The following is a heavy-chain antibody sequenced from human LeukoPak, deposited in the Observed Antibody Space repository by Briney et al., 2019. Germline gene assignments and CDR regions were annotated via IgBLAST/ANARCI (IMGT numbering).Heavy chain of an antibody. CDR2: IWYDGSKK. V-gene: IGHV3-33*01. CDR1: GFTFSDYG. D-gene: IGHD2-15*01. CDR3: ARDRCSGGCCYGYDY. Sequence: EGSLRLSCAASGFTFSDYGMHWVRQAPGKGLEWVAVIWYDGSKKHYADSVKGRFNISRDNSKSTLYLQMNSLRAEDTTVYYCARDRCSGGCCYGYDYWGQGTLVTVSS. J-gene: IGHJ4*02.